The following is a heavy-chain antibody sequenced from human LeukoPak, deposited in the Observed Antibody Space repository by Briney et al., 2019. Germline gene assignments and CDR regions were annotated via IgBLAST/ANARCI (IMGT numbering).Heavy chain of an antibody. D-gene: IGHD3-22*01. V-gene: IGHV1-2*02. CDR1: GYTFTGYY. J-gene: IGHJ4*02. CDR3: ARVNGDNSGYYPDY. CDR2: INPNSGGT. Sequence: GASVKVSCKASGYTFTGYYMHWVRQAPGQGLEWMGWINPNSGGTNYAQKFRGRVTMTRDTSISTAYMELSRLRSDDTAVYYCARVNGDNSGYYPDYWGQGTLVTVSS.